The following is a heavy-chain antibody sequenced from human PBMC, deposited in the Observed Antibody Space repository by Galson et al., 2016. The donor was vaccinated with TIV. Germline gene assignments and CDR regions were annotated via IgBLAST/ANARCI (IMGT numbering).Heavy chain of an antibody. J-gene: IGHJ6*02. D-gene: IGHD3-22*01. V-gene: IGHV1-2*02. Sequence: SVKVSCKASGYMFTDYYIHWVRQAPGQGLEWMGWITPINGDTKYAQKFQGRVAMTRDKSISTAYLQWRGLKASDTAMFYCARLVNTGYHFHFMDVWGQGTTVTVSS. CDR1: GYMFTDYY. CDR2: ITPINGDT. CDR3: ARLVNTGYHFHFMDV.